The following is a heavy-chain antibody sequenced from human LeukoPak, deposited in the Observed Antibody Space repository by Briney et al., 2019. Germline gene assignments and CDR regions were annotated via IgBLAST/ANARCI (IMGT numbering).Heavy chain of an antibody. D-gene: IGHD3-16*01. CDR2: VYYTGST. CDR3: XRHRYGDVYHFDL. V-gene: IGHV4-59*08. CDR1: GDSIGTYY. Sequence: PSETLSLTCTVSGDSIGTYYWSWIRQPPGEGLEWIGYVYYTGSTNYNPSLKSRVTISVDTSKNHFSLNLRSVTAADTAIYYCXRHRYGDVYHFDLWGRGTLVTVSS. J-gene: IGHJ4*02.